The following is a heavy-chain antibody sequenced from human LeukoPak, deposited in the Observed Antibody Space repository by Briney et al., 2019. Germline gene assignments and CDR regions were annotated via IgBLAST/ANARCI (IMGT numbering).Heavy chain of an antibody. D-gene: IGHD6-19*01. CDR1: GFTFSDYC. Sequence: GGSLRLSCAASGFTFSDYCTSWIRQAPGKGLEWVSYISSSGSTIYYADSVKGRFTISRDNAKNSLYLQMNSLRAEDTAVYYCARDLQYSSGWYRDWGQGTLVTVSS. CDR3: ARDLQYSSGWYRD. V-gene: IGHV3-11*01. CDR2: ISSSGSTI. J-gene: IGHJ4*02.